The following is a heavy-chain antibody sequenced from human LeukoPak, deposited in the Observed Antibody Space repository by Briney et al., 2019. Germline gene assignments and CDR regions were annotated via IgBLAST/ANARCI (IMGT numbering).Heavy chain of an antibody. CDR2: ISYDGSNK. CDR3: ARVVSPRITMIDYYYGMDV. Sequence: PGGSLRLSCAASGFTFSSYGMHWVRQAPGKGLEWVAVISYDGSNKYYADSVKGRFTISRDNSKNTLYLQMNSLRAEDTAVYYCARVVSPRITMIDYYYGMDVWGQGTTVTVSS. CDR1: GFTFSSYG. V-gene: IGHV3-30*03. D-gene: IGHD3-22*01. J-gene: IGHJ6*02.